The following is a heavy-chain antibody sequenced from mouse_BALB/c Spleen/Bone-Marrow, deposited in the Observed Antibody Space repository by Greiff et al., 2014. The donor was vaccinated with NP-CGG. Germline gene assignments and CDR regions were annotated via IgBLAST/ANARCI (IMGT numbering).Heavy chain of an antibody. D-gene: IGHD3-3*01. CDR3: ARGRDWFDY. Sequence: EVQLVESGGGLVQPGGSLKLSCAASGFTFSGYGMSWVRQTPDKGLELVATISGSGSSTYYPDSVKGRFTISRDNARNTLYLQMSSLKSEDTAMYHCARGRDWFDYWGQGTTLTVSS. J-gene: IGHJ2*01. V-gene: IGHV5-6-3*01. CDR2: ISGSGSST. CDR1: GFTFSGYG.